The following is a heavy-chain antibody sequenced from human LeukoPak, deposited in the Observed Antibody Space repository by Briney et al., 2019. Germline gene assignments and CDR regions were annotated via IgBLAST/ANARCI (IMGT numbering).Heavy chain of an antibody. D-gene: IGHD4-17*01. CDR1: GYSISSGYY. Sequence: SETLSLTCTVSGYSISSGYYWGWIRQPPGKGLEWIGSIYHSGSTYYNPSLKSRVTISVDTSKNQFSLKLSSVTAADAAVYYCASINDYGDYGKAFDIWGQGTMVTVSS. CDR3: ASINDYGDYGKAFDI. V-gene: IGHV4-38-2*02. J-gene: IGHJ3*02. CDR2: IYHSGST.